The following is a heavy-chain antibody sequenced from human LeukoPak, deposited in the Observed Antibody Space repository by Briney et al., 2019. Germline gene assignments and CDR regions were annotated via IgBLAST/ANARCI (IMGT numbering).Heavy chain of an antibody. D-gene: IGHD6-19*01. CDR2: IKQNGYEK. V-gene: IGHV3-7*01. Sequence: PGGSLRLSCAASGFTFIPDWMTWVRQAPGKGLEWVANIKQNGYEKYYMDSVKGRFTISRDNAKNSMYLQMNSLRAEDTAVYYCASQILGVAVAGANAFDFWGQGTMVTVSS. CDR3: ASQILGVAVAGANAFDF. J-gene: IGHJ3*01. CDR1: GFTFIPDW.